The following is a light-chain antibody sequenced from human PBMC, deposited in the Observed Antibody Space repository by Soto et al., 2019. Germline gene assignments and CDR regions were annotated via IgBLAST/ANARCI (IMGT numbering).Light chain of an antibody. CDR3: ISYKTDDTFV. CDR2: AAT. Sequence: QSALTQPASVSGSPGQSITISCAGTRSDNGASNSVSWYQHLPGRSPTLIIYAATNRPSGVSERFSGSKAGDTASLTISGLQADDEAEYFCISYKTDDTFVFGSGTKVTVL. V-gene: IGLV2-14*01. J-gene: IGLJ1*01. CDR1: RSDNGASNS.